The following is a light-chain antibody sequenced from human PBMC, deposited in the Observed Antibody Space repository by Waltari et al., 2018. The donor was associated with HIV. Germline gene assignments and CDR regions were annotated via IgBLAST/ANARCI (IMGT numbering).Light chain of an antibody. Sequence: QSALTQPASVSGSPGQSITISCTGTSSDVGGYNYVSWYQQHPGKAPKLMIYDVSNRPPGVSIRFSGSKSGNTASLTISVLQAEDEADYYCSSYTRSSTLVVFGGGTKLTVL. CDR2: DVS. CDR1: SSDVGGYNY. CDR3: SSYTRSSTLVV. J-gene: IGLJ2*01. V-gene: IGLV2-14*01.